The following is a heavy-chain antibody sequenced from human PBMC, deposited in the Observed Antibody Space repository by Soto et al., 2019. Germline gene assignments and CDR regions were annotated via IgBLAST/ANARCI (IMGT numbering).Heavy chain of an antibody. CDR3: ARGNTPLDY. Sequence: SETLSLTCTVCGGSISSGDYYWSWIRQPPGKGLEWIGYIYYSGSTYYNPSLKSRVTISVDTSKNQFSLKVSSVTAADTAVYYCARGNTPLDYWGQGTLVTVSS. CDR1: GGSISSGDYY. V-gene: IGHV4-30-4*01. CDR2: IYYSGST. D-gene: IGHD2-15*01. J-gene: IGHJ4*02.